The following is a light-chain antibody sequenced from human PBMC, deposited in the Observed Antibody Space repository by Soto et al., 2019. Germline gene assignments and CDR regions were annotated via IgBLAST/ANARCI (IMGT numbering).Light chain of an antibody. CDR2: TTN. Sequence: QSALTQPHSASGTPGQRVTISCSGSSSNIGTSSVHWFQQLPGTAPKLLISTTNQRPSGVPERFSGSKSGTSASLAISGLQSEDEADYYCAAWDASLNGHVFGTGTKVTV. V-gene: IGLV1-44*01. CDR1: SSNIGTSS. J-gene: IGLJ1*01. CDR3: AAWDASLNGHV.